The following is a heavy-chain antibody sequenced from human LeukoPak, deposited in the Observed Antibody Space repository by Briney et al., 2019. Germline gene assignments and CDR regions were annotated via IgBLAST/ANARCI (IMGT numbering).Heavy chain of an antibody. J-gene: IGHJ4*02. D-gene: IGHD1-26*01. CDR3: VRDLGGRSGH. CDR2: INEDGSTT. CDR1: GFTSSSNW. V-gene: IGHV3-74*01. Sequence: PGGSLRLSCAASGFTSSSNWMHWVRQAPGKGLVWVSRINEDGSTTNYADSVKGRSTIFRDNAKSTLYLQMNSLRAEDTAVYYCVRDLGGRSGHWGQGTLVTVSS.